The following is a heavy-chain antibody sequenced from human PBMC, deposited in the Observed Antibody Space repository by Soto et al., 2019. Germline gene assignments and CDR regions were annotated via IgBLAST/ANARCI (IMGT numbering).Heavy chain of an antibody. J-gene: IGHJ4*02. CDR2: ISNSGGST. CDR1: GFTFSTYA. V-gene: IGHV3-23*01. D-gene: IGHD2-2*03. CDR3: AKPGYCTGTTCPFES. Sequence: EVQLLESGGGLVQPGGSLRLSCVASGFTFSTYAMTWVRQAPGKGLEWVSVISNSGGSTFYADSVKGRFTISSDNSRNTLYLQMINVRAEDTALYYCAKPGYCTGTTCPFESWGQGTLVTVSS.